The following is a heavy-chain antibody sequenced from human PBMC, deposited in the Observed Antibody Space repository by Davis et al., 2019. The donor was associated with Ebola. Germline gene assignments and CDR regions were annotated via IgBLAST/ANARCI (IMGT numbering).Heavy chain of an antibody. D-gene: IGHD2-8*01. J-gene: IGHJ4*02. Sequence: GESLKISCAASGFTFSSYGMHWVRQAPGKGLEWVAFIRYDGSNKYYADSVKGRFTISRDNSKNTVYLQMNSLRVEDTARYYCASDNGGNNDYSSDYWGQGTLVIVSS. CDR1: GFTFSSYG. CDR3: ASDNGGNNDYSSDY. V-gene: IGHV3-30*02. CDR2: IRYDGSNK.